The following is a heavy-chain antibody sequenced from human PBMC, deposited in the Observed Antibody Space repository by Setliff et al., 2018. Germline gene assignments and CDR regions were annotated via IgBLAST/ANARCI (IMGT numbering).Heavy chain of an antibody. CDR1: GFIFTNYA. CDR3: ASANTTGYYYFDY. D-gene: IGHD1-26*01. J-gene: IGHJ4*02. CDR2: ITGSGTT. V-gene: IGHV3-23*01. Sequence: PGGSLRLSCTASGFIFTNYAMGWVRQAPGKGLEWVSAITGSGTTYYADSVKGRFTISRDSSKNTLYLQMNSLRADDTAKYYCASANTTGYYYFDYWGQGTLVTVSS.